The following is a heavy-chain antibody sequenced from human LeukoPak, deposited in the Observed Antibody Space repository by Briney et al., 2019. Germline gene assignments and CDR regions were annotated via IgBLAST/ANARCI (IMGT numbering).Heavy chain of an antibody. CDR3: ARVRYFDWRAFDI. V-gene: IGHV1-69*01. Sequence: SVKVSCKASGGTFSSYAISWVRQAPGQGLEWMGGIIPIFGTANYAQKFQGRVTITADESTSTAYMELSSLRSEDTAVYYCARVRYFDWRAFDIWGQGTMVTVSS. D-gene: IGHD3-9*01. CDR2: IIPIFGTA. CDR1: GGTFSSYA. J-gene: IGHJ3*02.